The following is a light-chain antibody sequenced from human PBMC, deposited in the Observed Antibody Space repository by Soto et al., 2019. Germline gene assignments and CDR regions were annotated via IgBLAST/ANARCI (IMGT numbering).Light chain of an antibody. CDR2: DVS. Sequence: QSALTQPASVSGSPGQSITISCTGTSNDIGGYNYVSWYQQVPGKAPKLMIYDVSNRPSGVSSRFFGSKSGNSASLTISGLQAEDEADYYCSSYSRSTTRVFGGGTKVTVL. J-gene: IGLJ2*01. CDR3: SSYSRSTTRV. V-gene: IGLV2-14*01. CDR1: SNDIGGYNY.